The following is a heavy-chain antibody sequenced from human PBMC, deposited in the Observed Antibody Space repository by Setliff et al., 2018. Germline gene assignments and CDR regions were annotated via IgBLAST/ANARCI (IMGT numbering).Heavy chain of an antibody. CDR2: IWHDGTNK. CDR1: GLTLINNG. CDR3: ARDWNWGFDY. Sequence: GGSLRLSCAASGLTLINNGFHWVRQAPGKGLEWVAIIWHDGTNKYYADSVKGRFTISRDNSKNTLYLQMSSLRAEDTAVYYCARDWNWGFDYWGQGILVTVSS. J-gene: IGHJ4*02. V-gene: IGHV3-33*01. D-gene: IGHD7-27*01.